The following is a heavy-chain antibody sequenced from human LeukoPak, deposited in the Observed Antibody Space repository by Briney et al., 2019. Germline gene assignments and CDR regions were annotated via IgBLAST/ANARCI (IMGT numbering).Heavy chain of an antibody. CDR3: ARGYEEYSAYDV. D-gene: IGHD5-12*01. Sequence: SETLSLTCAVYGGSFSGFPWNWIRQPPEKGLEWIGEINHSGSTNYNPSLKSRITISEDTSKNRFSLKLSSVTAADTAVYFCARGYEEYSAYDVWGQGILVTVSS. V-gene: IGHV4-34*01. J-gene: IGHJ4*02. CDR2: INHSGST. CDR1: GGSFSGFP.